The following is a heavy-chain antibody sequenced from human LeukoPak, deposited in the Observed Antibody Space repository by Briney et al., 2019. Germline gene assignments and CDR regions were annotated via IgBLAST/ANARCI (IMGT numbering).Heavy chain of an antibody. V-gene: IGHV3-30*02. CDR1: GVTFSDYG. CDR3: AKDGGSDPDSFYI. D-gene: IGHD2-15*01. Sequence: WGSLRLSCAASGVTFSDYGMHWVRQAPGKGLEWLAFIRYDGSNKNYADSVKGRFTISRDNTKNSLYLQMNSLRAEYTAVYYCAKDGGSDPDSFYIWGQGTMVTVSS. CDR2: IRYDGSNK. J-gene: IGHJ3*02.